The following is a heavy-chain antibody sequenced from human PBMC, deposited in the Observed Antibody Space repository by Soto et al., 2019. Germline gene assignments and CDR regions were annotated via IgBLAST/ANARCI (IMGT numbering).Heavy chain of an antibody. V-gene: IGHV3-33*01. CDR2: IWYDGSNK. D-gene: IGHD2-2*01. Sequence: RRLSCAASGFTFSSYGMHWVRQAPGKGLEWVAVIWYDGSNKYYADSVKGRFTISRDNSKNTLYLQMNSLRAEDTAVYYCARGYCSSTSCYGYFDLWGRGTLVTVSS. CDR1: GFTFSSYG. J-gene: IGHJ2*01. CDR3: ARGYCSSTSCYGYFDL.